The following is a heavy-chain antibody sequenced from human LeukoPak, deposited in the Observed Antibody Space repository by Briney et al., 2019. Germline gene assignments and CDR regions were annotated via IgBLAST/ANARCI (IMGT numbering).Heavy chain of an antibody. V-gene: IGHV4-59*01. Sequence: SETLSLTCTVSGGSISSYYWSWIRQPPGKGLEWIGYIYYSGSTNYNPSLKSRVTISVDTSKNQFSLKLSSVTAADTAVYYCARDSPWFDPWGQGTLVTVSS. CDR1: GGSISSYY. CDR3: ARDSPWFDP. J-gene: IGHJ5*02. CDR2: IYYSGST.